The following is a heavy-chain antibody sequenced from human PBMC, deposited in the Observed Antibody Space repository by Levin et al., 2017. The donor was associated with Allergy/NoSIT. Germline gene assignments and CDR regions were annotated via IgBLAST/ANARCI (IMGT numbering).Heavy chain of an antibody. J-gene: IGHJ6*02. Sequence: PSETLSLTCTVSGGSLSSYSWSWIRQLPGRGLEWAGYIYNSGTTNYNSALMSRLTMSLDTSNNQFSLKLRSVTTADTAIYYCASLRPGNYYYYGFDVWGQGATVTVSS. D-gene: IGHD4-17*01. V-gene: IGHV4-59*01. CDR3: ASLRPGNYYYYGFDV. CDR1: GGSLSSYS. CDR2: IYNSGTT.